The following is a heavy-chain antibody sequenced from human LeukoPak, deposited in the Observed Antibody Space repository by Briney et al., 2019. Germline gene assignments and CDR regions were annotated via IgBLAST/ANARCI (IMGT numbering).Heavy chain of an antibody. V-gene: IGHV4-4*02. Sequence: SETLSLTCTVSGASIIGPKWWNWVRLSPGKGMEWIGEIFHSGSTHYNPSLKSRVTISVDTSKNQFSLILTSVTDADTAVYYCATSSGWYRYDYWGQGTLVTVSS. CDR2: IFHSGST. J-gene: IGHJ4*02. CDR3: ATSSGWYRYDY. CDR1: GASIIGPKW. D-gene: IGHD6-19*01.